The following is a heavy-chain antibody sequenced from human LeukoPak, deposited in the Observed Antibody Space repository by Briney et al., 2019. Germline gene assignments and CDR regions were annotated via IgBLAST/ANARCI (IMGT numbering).Heavy chain of an antibody. CDR2: MYYSGST. CDR1: GGSISSGNYY. J-gene: IGHJ4*02. CDR3: ASPYSDF. Sequence: PSETLSLTCTVSGGSISSGNYYWAWIRQPPGKGLEWIGSMYYSGSTYYNPSLKSRVTISVDTSKNQFSLKLSSVTATDTAVYYCASPYSDFWGQGTLVTVSS. V-gene: IGHV4-39*01.